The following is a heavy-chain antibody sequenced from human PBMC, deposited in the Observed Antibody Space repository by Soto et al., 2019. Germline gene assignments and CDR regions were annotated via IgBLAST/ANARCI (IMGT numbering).Heavy chain of an antibody. CDR3: AKDYRDILTGYQYYFDY. CDR2: ISYDGSNK. V-gene: IGHV3-30*18. Sequence: LSCAASGFTFSSYGMHWVRQAPGKGLEWVAVISYDGSNKYYADSVKGRFTISRDNSKNTLYLQMNSLRAEDTAVYYCAKDYRDILTGYQYYFDYWGQGTLVTVSS. J-gene: IGHJ4*02. D-gene: IGHD3-9*01. CDR1: GFTFSSYG.